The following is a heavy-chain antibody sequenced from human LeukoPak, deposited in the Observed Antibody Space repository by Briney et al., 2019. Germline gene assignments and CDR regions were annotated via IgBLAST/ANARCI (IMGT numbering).Heavy chain of an antibody. CDR3: TRREGIAHELDV. V-gene: IGHV3-73*01. CDR1: GFTFSGSA. CDR2: IRSKANSYAT. D-gene: IGHD6-13*01. J-gene: IGHJ6*04. Sequence: PGGSLRLSCSASGFTFSGSAMHWVRQASGKGLEWVGRIRSKANSYATAYAASVKGRFTISRDDSKNTAYLQMNSLTTEDTAVYYCTRREGIAHELDVWGKGTTVTVSS.